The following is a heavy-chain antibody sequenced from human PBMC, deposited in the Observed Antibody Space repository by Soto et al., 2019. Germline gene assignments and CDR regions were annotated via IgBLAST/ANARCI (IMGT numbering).Heavy chain of an antibody. CDR1: GYTFTSYG. J-gene: IGHJ6*02. CDR3: ARASHWYYYYYGMDV. V-gene: IGHV1-18*04. Sequence: QVQLVQSGAEVKKPGASVKVSCKASGYTFTSYGISWVRQAPGQGLEWMGWISAYNGNTNYAQKLQGRVTMTTDTSTSTAYMGLRSLRSDDTAVYYCARASHWYYYYYGMDVWGQGTTVTVSS. CDR2: ISAYNGNT. D-gene: IGHD1-1*01.